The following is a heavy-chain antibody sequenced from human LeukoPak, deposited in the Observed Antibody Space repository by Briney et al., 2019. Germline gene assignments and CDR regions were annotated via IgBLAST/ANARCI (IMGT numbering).Heavy chain of an antibody. CDR3: VKDRCDRTTCPEV. Sequence: PGGSLRLSCTASGFTFSTYAMSWVRQAPGEGLEWVSGISGSGGSTYYTDSVKGRFTISRDNSKNTLHLQMSRLRAEDTALYYCVKDRCDRTTCPEVWGQGTLVTVSS. D-gene: IGHD2-2*01. J-gene: IGHJ4*02. CDR1: GFTFSTYA. V-gene: IGHV3-23*01. CDR2: ISGSGGST.